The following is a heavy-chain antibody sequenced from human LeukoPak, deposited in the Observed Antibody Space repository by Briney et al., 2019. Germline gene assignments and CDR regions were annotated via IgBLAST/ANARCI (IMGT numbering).Heavy chain of an antibody. V-gene: IGHV3-23*01. Sequence: PGGSLRLSCAASGFTFSSYAMTWVRQAPGKGLKWVSSISGSGGSTYYADSVKGRFTISRDNSKNTLYLQMNSLRAEDTAVYYCAKDPGNNNWSYSYFDIWGRGTLVSVSS. CDR3: AKDPGNNNWSYSYFDI. CDR2: ISGSGGST. J-gene: IGHJ2*01. D-gene: IGHD1-1*01. CDR1: GFTFSSYA.